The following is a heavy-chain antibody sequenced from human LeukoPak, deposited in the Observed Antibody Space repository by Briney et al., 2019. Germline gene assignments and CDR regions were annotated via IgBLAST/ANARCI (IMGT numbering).Heavy chain of an antibody. D-gene: IGHD3-10*01. Sequence: SKTLSLTCTVSGGSMNSYHWSWIRQSPGKGLEWIGYVSHSESSLYNPSFKSRVIISVDASKNQFSLSLTSVTAADTAVYYCASHYQHSGTDYWGQGSLVIVSS. CDR1: GGSMNSYH. J-gene: IGHJ4*02. CDR3: ASHYQHSGTDY. V-gene: IGHV4-59*08. CDR2: VSHSESS.